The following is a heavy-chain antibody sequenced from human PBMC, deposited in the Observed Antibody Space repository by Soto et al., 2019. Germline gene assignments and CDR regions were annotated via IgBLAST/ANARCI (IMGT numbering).Heavy chain of an antibody. D-gene: IGHD3-22*01. V-gene: IGHV4-30-2*01. CDR3: ASTLYYYDSSGYQWGQFAF. CDR1: GGSISSGGYS. J-gene: IGHJ1*01. CDR2: IYHSGST. Sequence: SEKLSLTCAVSGGSISSGGYSWSWIRQPPGKGLEWIGYIYHSGSTYYNPSLKSRVTISVDRSKNQFSLKLSSVTAADTAVYYCASTLYYYDSSGYQWGQFAFCGQGTLVIVSS.